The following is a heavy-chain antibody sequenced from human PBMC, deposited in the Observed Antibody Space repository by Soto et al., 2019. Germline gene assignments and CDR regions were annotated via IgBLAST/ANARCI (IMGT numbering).Heavy chain of an antibody. CDR2: ISYDGSNK. CDR3: AKARGSSSWYFDY. Sequence: GESLKISCAASGFTFSSYGMHWVRQAPGKGLEWVAVISYDGSNKYYADSVKGRFTISRDNSKNTLYLQMNSLRAEDTAVYYCAKARGSSSWYFDYWGQGTLVTVSS. J-gene: IGHJ4*02. CDR1: GFTFSSYG. D-gene: IGHD6-13*01. V-gene: IGHV3-30*18.